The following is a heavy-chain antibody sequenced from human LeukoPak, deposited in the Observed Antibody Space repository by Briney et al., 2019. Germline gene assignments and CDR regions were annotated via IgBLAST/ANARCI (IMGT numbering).Heavy chain of an antibody. CDR3: AKDPGYSYGTCHFDY. CDR2: ISWNSGSI. D-gene: IGHD5-18*01. Sequence: GGSLRLSCAASGFTFDDYAMHWVRHAPGKGLEWVSGISWNSGSIVYADSVKGRFTISRDNAKNSLYLQMNSLRAEDTALYYCAKDPGYSYGTCHFDYWGQGTLVTVSS. J-gene: IGHJ4*02. V-gene: IGHV3-9*01. CDR1: GFTFDDYA.